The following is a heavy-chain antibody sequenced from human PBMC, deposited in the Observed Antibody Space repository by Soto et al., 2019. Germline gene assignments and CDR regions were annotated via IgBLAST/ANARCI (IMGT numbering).Heavy chain of an antibody. CDR2: IIPIFGTA. D-gene: IGHD3-10*01. J-gene: IGHJ6*02. Sequence: QVQLVQSGAEVKKPGSSVKVSCKASGGTFSSYAISWVRQAPGQGLEWMAAIIPIFGTANYAQKFQGRVTITADESTNTAYMELSRLRSEDTAVYYCVKLGVTMVRGVLHYYYGMDVWGQGTTVTVSS. CDR3: VKLGVTMVRGVLHYYYGMDV. V-gene: IGHV1-69*01. CDR1: GGTFSSYA.